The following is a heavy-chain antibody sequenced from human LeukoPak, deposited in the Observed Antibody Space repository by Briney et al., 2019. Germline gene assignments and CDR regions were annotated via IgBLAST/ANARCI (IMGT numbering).Heavy chain of an antibody. CDR1: GGTFSSYA. CDR3: ARGVVVAASLPWFDP. D-gene: IGHD2-15*01. V-gene: IGHV1-69*05. J-gene: IGHJ5*02. CDR2: AIPIFGTA. Sequence: SVKVSCKASGGTFSSYAISWVRQAPGQGLEWMGRAIPIFGTANYAQKFQGRVTITTDESTSTAYMELSSLTSEDTAVYYCARGVVVAASLPWFDPWGQGTLDTVSS.